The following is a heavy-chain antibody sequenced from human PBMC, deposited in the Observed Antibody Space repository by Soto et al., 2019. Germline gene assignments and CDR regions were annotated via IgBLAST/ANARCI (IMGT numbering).Heavy chain of an antibody. V-gene: IGHV1-18*01. CDR2: ISAYNGNT. CDR3: ARDELLSGGMDV. Sequence: MGGISAYNGNTNYAQKLQGRVTMTTDTSTSTAYMELRSLRYDDTAVYYCARDELLSGGMDVWGQGTTVTVSS. J-gene: IGHJ6*02. D-gene: IGHD3-10*01.